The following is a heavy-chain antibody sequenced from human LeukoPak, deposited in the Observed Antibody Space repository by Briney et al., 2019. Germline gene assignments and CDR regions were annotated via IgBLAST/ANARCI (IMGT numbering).Heavy chain of an antibody. J-gene: IGHJ1*01. Sequence: PSETLSLTCAVYGGSFSGYYWSWIRQPPGKGLEWIGEINHSGSTNYNPSLKSRVTISVDTSKNQFSLKLSSVTAADTAVYYCAGGLGYFQHWGQGTLVTVSS. CDR1: GGSFSGYY. CDR2: INHSGST. V-gene: IGHV4-34*01. CDR3: AGGLGYFQH.